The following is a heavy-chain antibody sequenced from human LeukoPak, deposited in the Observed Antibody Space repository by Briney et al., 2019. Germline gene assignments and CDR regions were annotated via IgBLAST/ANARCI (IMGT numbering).Heavy chain of an antibody. V-gene: IGHV3-21*01. J-gene: IGHJ3*02. CDR1: GFTFSSYS. Sequence: GGSLRLSCAASGFTFSSYSMNWVRQAPGKGLEWVSSISSSSSYIYYADSVKGRFTTSRDNAKNSLYLQMNSLRAEDTAVYYCAREEAVFGVVIIGAFDIWGQGTMVTVSS. D-gene: IGHD3-3*01. CDR2: ISSSSSYI. CDR3: AREEAVFGVVIIGAFDI.